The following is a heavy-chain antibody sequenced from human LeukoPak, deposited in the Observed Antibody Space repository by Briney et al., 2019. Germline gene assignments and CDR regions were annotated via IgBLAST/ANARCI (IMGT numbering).Heavy chain of an antibody. Sequence: PGGALRLSCAASGFTFSSYGMHWVRQAPGKGLEWVAVISYDGSNKYYADSVKGRFTIFRDNSKNTLYLQMNSLRAEDTAVYYCAKDDFWSVDYWGQGTLVTVSS. CDR1: GFTFSSYG. V-gene: IGHV3-30*12. J-gene: IGHJ4*02. CDR2: ISYDGSNK. CDR3: AKDDFWSVDY. D-gene: IGHD3-3*01.